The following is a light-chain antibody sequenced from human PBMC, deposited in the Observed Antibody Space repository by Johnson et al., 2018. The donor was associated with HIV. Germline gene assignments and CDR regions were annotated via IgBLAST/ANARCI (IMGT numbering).Light chain of an antibody. CDR1: SSNIGNNY. CDR2: ENN. CDR3: GTWDSSLSADV. V-gene: IGLV1-51*02. J-gene: IGLJ1*01. Sequence: QSVLTQPPSVSAAPGQKVTISCSGSSSNIGNNYVSWYQQLPGTAPKLLIYENNKRPSGIPDRFSGSKSGTSATLGITGLQTGDEADYYCGTWDSSLSADVFRTVTKVTVL.